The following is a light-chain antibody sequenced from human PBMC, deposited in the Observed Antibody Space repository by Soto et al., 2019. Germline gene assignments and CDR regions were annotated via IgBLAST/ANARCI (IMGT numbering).Light chain of an antibody. V-gene: IGKV3D-15*01. CDR2: GAS. CDR1: QSVSNN. Sequence: EIVWTQSPGTMSLSPGERGGHSRRASQSVSNNYLAWYQQKPGQRPSLLIYGASNRATGIPDRLSGSGSGTEFNLTISSLQSEDFGVYYCQQYNNWPAVGQGTKVDIK. J-gene: IGKJ1*01. CDR3: QQYNNWPA.